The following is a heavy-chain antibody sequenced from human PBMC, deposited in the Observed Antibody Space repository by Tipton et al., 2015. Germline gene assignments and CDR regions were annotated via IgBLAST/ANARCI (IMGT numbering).Heavy chain of an antibody. J-gene: IGHJ6*02. CDR2: ISSKSTYV. Sequence: GSLRLSCAASGFTFSGYNMNWVRQAPGKGLEWVSSISSKSTYVYNADAVRGRFTTSRDNAENSLYLQMDSLRGEDTAVYFCARGRQWLVNGAYHYYGMDVWGQGTTVTVSS. CDR1: GFTFSGYN. CDR3: ARGRQWLVNGAYHYYGMDV. V-gene: IGHV3-21*01. D-gene: IGHD6-19*01.